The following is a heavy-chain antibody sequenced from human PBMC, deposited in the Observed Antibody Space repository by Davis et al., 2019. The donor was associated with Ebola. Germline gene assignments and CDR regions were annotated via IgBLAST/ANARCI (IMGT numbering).Heavy chain of an antibody. CDR1: GFTFTDYY. V-gene: IGHV3-11*06. Sequence: PGGSLRLSCVASGFTFTDYYMSWIRQAPGKGLEWVSSLSDSSHYANYADSVKGRFTISRDNAKNSLHLQMNSLRAEDTAVYFCARAISSWSTDGLLDAFDLWGQGTLVTVSS. CDR2: LSDSSHYA. D-gene: IGHD6-13*01. CDR3: ARAISSWSTDGLLDAFDL. J-gene: IGHJ3*01.